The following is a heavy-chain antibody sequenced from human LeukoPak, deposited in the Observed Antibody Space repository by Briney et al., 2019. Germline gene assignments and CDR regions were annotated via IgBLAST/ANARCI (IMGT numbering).Heavy chain of an antibody. D-gene: IGHD5-18*01. CDR3: ARVGYRSGFPPFDQ. CDR2: IYYSGTT. Sequence: SETLSLTCTVSGDSIRSSDYYWGWDRQAPGKGLQWVGNIYYSGTTYYNPSLKSRVTMSADTSKNHFSLILSSVTAADTAVYYCARVGYRSGFPPFDQWGQGTLVTVSS. J-gene: IGHJ4*02. V-gene: IGHV4-39*07. CDR1: GDSIRSSDYY.